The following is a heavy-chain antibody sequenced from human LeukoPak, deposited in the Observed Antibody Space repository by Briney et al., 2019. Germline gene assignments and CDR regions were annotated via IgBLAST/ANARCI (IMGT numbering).Heavy chain of an antibody. CDR3: ATRSGYSYGYLVYFDY. CDR1: GYTLTELS. D-gene: IGHD5-18*01. J-gene: IGHJ4*02. V-gene: IGHV1-24*01. Sequence: GASVKVSCKVSGYTLTELSMHWVRQAPGKGLEWMGGFDPEDGETIYAQKFQGRVTMTEDTSTDTAYMELSSLRSKDTAVYYCATRSGYSYGYLVYFDYWGQGTLVTVSS. CDR2: FDPEDGET.